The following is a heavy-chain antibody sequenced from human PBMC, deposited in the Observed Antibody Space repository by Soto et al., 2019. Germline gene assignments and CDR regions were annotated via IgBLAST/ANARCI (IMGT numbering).Heavy chain of an antibody. Sequence: GGSLRLSCAASGFTFSSYWMSWVRQAPGKGLEWVDNIKQDGSEKYYVDSVKGRFTISRDNAKNSLYLQMNSLRAEDTAVYYCARDSLSIVATPYDAFDIWGQGTMVTVSS. CDR2: IKQDGSEK. J-gene: IGHJ3*02. CDR3: ARDSLSIVATPYDAFDI. D-gene: IGHD5-12*01. CDR1: GFTFSSYW. V-gene: IGHV3-7*01.